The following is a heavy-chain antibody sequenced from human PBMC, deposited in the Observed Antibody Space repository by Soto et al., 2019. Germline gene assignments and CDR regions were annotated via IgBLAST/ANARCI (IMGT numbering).Heavy chain of an antibody. D-gene: IGHD2-2*01. V-gene: IGHV4-59*01. CDR2: IYYSGST. J-gene: IGHJ5*02. Sequence: SETLSLTCTVSGGSISSYYWSWIRQPPGKGLEWIGYIYYSGSTNYNPSLKSRVTISVDTSKNQFSLKLSSVTAADTAVYYCASSRRYQLLIFDPWGQGTLVPVSS. CDR1: GGSISSYY. CDR3: ASSRRYQLLIFDP.